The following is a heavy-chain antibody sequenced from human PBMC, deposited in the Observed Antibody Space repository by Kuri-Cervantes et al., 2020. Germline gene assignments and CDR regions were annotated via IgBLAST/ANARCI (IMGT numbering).Heavy chain of an antibody. V-gene: IGHV3-30-3*01. D-gene: IGHD6-13*01. CDR2: ISYDGSNK. CDR1: GFTFSSYA. CDR3: ARDVSSWYGMDYYYGMDV. J-gene: IGHJ6*02. Sequence: GESLKISCAASGFTFSSYAMHWVRQAPGKGLEWVAVISYDGSNKYYADSVKGRFTISRDNSKNTLYLQMNSLRAEDTAVYYCARDVSSWYGMDYYYGMDVWGQGTMVTVSS.